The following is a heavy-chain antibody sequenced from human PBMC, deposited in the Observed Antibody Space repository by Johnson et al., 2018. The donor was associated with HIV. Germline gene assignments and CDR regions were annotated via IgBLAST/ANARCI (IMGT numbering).Heavy chain of an antibody. D-gene: IGHD3-22*01. CDR3: AKDTVWSSGYYGGAFDI. J-gene: IGHJ3*02. V-gene: IGHV3-33*06. Sequence: VQLVESGGGVVQPGRSLRLSCAASGFTFSSYGMHWVRQAPGKGLEWVAVIWYDGSNKYYADSVKGRFTISGDNSKNTLSLQMNSLRAEDTAVYYCAKDTVWSSGYYGGAFDIWGQGTMVTVSS. CDR1: GFTFSSYG. CDR2: IWYDGSNK.